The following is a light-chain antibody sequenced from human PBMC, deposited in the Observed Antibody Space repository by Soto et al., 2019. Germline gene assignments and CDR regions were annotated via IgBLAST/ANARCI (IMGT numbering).Light chain of an antibody. CDR2: GAS. Sequence: EIVLTQSPGTLSLSPGERATLSCRASQSVTSSYLAWWQQKPGQAPRLLIYGASSRATGIPDRFSGSGSGTDFTLTISRLEPEDFAVYYCQQYGSSGTFGQGTKVDNK. CDR3: QQYGSSGT. CDR1: QSVTSSY. V-gene: IGKV3-20*01. J-gene: IGKJ1*01.